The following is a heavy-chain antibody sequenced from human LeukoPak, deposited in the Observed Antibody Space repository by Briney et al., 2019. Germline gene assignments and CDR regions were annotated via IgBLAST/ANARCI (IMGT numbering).Heavy chain of an antibody. V-gene: IGHV4-39*07. CDR2: ISSSGST. CDR1: GGSISSSSYY. J-gene: IGHJ3*02. Sequence: PSETLSLTCTVSGGSISSSSYYWGWIRQPPRKGLEWIGRISSSGSTNYNPSLKSRVTISVDTSKNQFSLKLSSVTAADTAVYYCARVWTTRGVGAFDTWGQGTMVTVSS. D-gene: IGHD3-10*01. CDR3: ARVWTTRGVGAFDT.